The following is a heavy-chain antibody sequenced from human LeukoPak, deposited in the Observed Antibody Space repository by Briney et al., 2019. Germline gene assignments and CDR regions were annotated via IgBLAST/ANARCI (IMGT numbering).Heavy chain of an antibody. CDR1: GFTVGSNY. J-gene: IGHJ4*02. CDR3: ARSRTIFGVVRWYFDY. CDR2: IYSGGST. D-gene: IGHD3-3*01. Sequence: GGSLRLSCAASGFTVGSNYMSWVRQAPGKGLEWVSVIYSGGSTYYADSVKGRFTISRDNSKNTLYLQMNSLRAEDTAVYYCARSRTIFGVVRWYFDYWGQGTLVTVSS. V-gene: IGHV3-66*02.